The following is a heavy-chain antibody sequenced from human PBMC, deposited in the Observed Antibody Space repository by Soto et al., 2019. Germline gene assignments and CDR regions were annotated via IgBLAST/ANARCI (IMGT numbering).Heavy chain of an antibody. Sequence: QVQLVQSGAEVKKPGASVKVSCKASGYTFTSYDINWVRQATGQGLEWMGWMNPNSGKTGYAQKFQVRVSMTRNTSISTAYMDLSGTRSQDSALYFCAREKTSYGMDVLGQGTTVTVSS. CDR2: MNPNSGKT. J-gene: IGHJ6*02. CDR3: AREKTSYGMDV. V-gene: IGHV1-8*01. CDR1: GYTFTSYD.